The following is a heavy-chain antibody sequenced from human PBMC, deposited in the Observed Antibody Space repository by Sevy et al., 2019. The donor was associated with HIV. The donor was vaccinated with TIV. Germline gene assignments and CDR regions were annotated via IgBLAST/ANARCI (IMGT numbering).Heavy chain of an antibody. D-gene: IGHD4-17*01. CDR2: IYPDDSDT. V-gene: IGHV5-51*01. CDR3: ARHHASYGVTGYYYYYGLDV. CDR1: GFTFTTYW. Sequence: GESLKISCKGSGFTFTTYWIGWVRQMPGKGLEWIGIIYPDDSDTRYSPSFQGQATISVDKSLSTAYLQWSTLKASDTAMYYCARHHASYGVTGYYYYYGLDVWGQGTTVTVSS. J-gene: IGHJ6*02.